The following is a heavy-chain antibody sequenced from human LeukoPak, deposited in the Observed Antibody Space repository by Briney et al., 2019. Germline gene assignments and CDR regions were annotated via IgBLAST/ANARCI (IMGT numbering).Heavy chain of an antibody. V-gene: IGHV3-11*01. CDR3: ARDHSVAVAGWFDP. Sequence: GGSLRLSCAASGFTFSDYYMSWIREAPGKGLEWVSYISSSGSTIYYADSVKGRFTLSRDNAKNALYLQMNSLRAEDTAVYYCARDHSVAVAGWFDPWGQGTLVTVSS. J-gene: IGHJ5*02. CDR2: ISSSGSTI. D-gene: IGHD6-19*01. CDR1: GFTFSDYY.